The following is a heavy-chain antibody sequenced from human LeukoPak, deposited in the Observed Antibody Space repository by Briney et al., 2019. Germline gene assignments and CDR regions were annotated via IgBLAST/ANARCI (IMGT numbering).Heavy chain of an antibody. Sequence: SETLSLTCAVYGGSFSGYYWSWIRQPPGKGLEWIGEINHSGSTNYNPSLKSRVTISVDTSKNQFSLKLSSVTAADTAVYYCARESGRHYGIFWGQGTLVTVSS. CDR1: GGSFSGYY. D-gene: IGHD3-10*01. CDR2: INHSGST. V-gene: IGHV4-34*01. J-gene: IGHJ4*02. CDR3: ARESGRHYGIF.